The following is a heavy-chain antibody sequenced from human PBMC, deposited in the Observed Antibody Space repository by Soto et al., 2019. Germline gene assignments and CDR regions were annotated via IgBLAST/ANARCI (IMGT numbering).Heavy chain of an antibody. V-gene: IGHV1-69*12. D-gene: IGHD3-3*01. J-gene: IGHJ6*02. CDR3: ARERGQVYDFGSGFRESYYYYGMDV. CDR1: GGTFSSYA. Sequence: QVQLVQSGAEVKKPGSSVKVSCKASGGTFSSYAISWVRQAPGQGLEWMGGIIPIFGTANYAQKFQGRVTITADESTRKAYMGRRSLRSENRAVYYWARERGQVYDFGSGFRESYYYYGMDVWGQGTTVTVSS. CDR2: IIPIFGTA.